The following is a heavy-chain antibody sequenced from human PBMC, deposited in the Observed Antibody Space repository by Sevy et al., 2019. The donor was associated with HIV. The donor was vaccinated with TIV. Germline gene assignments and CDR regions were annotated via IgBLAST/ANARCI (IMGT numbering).Heavy chain of an antibody. J-gene: IGHJ6*02. CDR1: GYTFTDYY. V-gene: IGHV1-2*06. D-gene: IGHD5-12*01. CDR2: INPNSGDT. Sequence: ASEKVSCKASGYTFTDYYMHWVRQAPGQGLEWMGRINPNSGDTNFVQKFQGRVTMTRDTSISTAYMELSRLTSDDTAVYYCARDPVAPNPAGMDVWGQGTTVTVSS. CDR3: ARDPVAPNPAGMDV.